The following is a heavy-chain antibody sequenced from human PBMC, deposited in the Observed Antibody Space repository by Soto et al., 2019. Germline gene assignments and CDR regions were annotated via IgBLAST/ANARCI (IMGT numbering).Heavy chain of an antibody. CDR3: ARVRGGQWLVDYYYGMDV. CDR1: GYTFTSYG. Sequence: ASVKVSCKASGYTFTSYGSSWVRQAPGQGLEWMGWISAYNGNTNYAQKLQGRVTMTTDTSTSTAYMELRSLRSDDTAVYYCARVRGGQWLVDYYYGMDVWGQGTTVTVS. CDR2: ISAYNGNT. J-gene: IGHJ6*02. V-gene: IGHV1-18*01. D-gene: IGHD6-19*01.